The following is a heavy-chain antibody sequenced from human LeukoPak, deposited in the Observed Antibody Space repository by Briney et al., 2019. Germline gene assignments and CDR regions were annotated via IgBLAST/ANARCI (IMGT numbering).Heavy chain of an antibody. CDR1: GFTFSSYG. V-gene: IGHV3-23*01. D-gene: IGHD1-26*01. CDR3: AKGSYPVDY. Sequence: GGSRRLSCAASGFTFSSYGMHWVRQAPGKGLEWVSAISGSGGSTYYADSVKGRFTISRDNSKNTLYLQMNSLRAEDTAVYYCAKGSYPVDYWGQGTLVTVSS. J-gene: IGHJ4*02. CDR2: ISGSGGST.